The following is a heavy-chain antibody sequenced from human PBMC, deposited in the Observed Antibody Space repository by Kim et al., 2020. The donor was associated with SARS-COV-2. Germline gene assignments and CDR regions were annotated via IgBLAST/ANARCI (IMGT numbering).Heavy chain of an antibody. J-gene: IGHJ4*02. D-gene: IGHD6-6*01. CDR2: INSDGSST. V-gene: IGHV3-74*01. CDR1: GFTFSSYW. Sequence: GSLRLSCAASGFTFSSYWMHWVRQAPGKGLVWVSRINSDGSSTSYADSVKGRFTISRDNAKNTLYLQMNSLRAEDTAVYYCARAQYSRYYFDYWGQGTLVTVSS. CDR3: ARAQYSRYYFDY.